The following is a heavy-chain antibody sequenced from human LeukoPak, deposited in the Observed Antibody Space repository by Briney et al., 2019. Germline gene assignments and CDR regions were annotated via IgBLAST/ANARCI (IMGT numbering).Heavy chain of an antibody. CDR2: IRSKANSYAT. Sequence: GSLRRSCAASGFTFSGSAMHWVRQASGKGLEWVGRIRSKANSYATAYAASVKGRFTISRDNSKNTLYLQVNSLRAEDTAVYYCARDRMGAILYFDSWGQGTLVTVSS. D-gene: IGHD1-26*01. CDR1: GFTFSGSA. CDR3: ARDRMGAILYFDS. J-gene: IGHJ4*02. V-gene: IGHV3-73*01.